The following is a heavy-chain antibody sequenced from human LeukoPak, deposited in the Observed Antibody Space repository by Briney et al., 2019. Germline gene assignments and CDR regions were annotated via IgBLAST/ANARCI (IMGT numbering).Heavy chain of an antibody. CDR3: LGNYYDSSGYFKYYFDY. D-gene: IGHD3-22*01. J-gene: IGHJ4*02. Sequence: GSLRLSCAASGFTFSYYCMSWIRQAPGKGLEWVSYISSSGSTIYYADSVKGRFTISRDNAKNSLYLQMNSLRAEDTAVYYCLGNYYDSSGYFKYYFDYWGQGTLVTVSS. CDR1: GFTFSYYC. CDR2: ISSSGSTI. V-gene: IGHV3-11*01.